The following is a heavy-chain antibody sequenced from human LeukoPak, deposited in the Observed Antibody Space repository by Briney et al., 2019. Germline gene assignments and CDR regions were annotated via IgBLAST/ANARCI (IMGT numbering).Heavy chain of an antibody. Sequence: PGGSLRLSCAASGLTFNSYGMHWIRQAPGKGLEWVTFIRYDGSNKYYADSVKGRFTISRDNSKNTLYLQMNSLRDEDTAVYYCAKDRHRSSSEPYYFDYWGQGTLVTVSS. CDR3: AKDRHRSSSEPYYFDY. J-gene: IGHJ4*02. V-gene: IGHV3-30*02. D-gene: IGHD6-13*01. CDR1: GLTFNSYG. CDR2: IRYDGSNK.